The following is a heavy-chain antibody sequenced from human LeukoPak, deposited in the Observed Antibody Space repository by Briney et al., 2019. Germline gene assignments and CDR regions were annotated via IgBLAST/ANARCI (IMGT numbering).Heavy chain of an antibody. CDR1: GGSISSGGYS. J-gene: IGHJ4*02. CDR3: ARVDYGSGSLDY. D-gene: IGHD3-10*01. CDR2: IYHSGST. Sequence: SQTLSLTCAVSGGSISSGGYSWSWLRQPPGKGQEWIGYIYHSGSTYYNSSLKSRVTISVDRSKNQFSLKLSSVTAADTAVYYCARVDYGSGSLDYWGQGTLVTVSS. V-gene: IGHV4-30-2*01.